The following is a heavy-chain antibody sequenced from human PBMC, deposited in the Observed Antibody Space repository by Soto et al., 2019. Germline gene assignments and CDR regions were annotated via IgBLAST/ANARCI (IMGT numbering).Heavy chain of an antibody. CDR1: GGSISSYY. J-gene: IGHJ5*02. V-gene: IGHV4-59*01. Sequence: QVQLQESGPGLVKPSETLSLTCTVSGGSISSYYWSWIRQPPGKGLEWIGYIYYSGSTNYNPSLKSRVTISVDTSKNQFSLKLSSVTAADTAVYYCARRSEWFDPWGQGTLVTVSS. CDR3: ARRSEWFDP. CDR2: IYYSGST.